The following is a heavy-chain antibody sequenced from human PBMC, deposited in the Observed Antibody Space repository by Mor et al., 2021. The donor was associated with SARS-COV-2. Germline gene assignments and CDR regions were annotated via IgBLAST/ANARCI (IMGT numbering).Heavy chain of an antibody. V-gene: IGHV1-69*06. CDR2: IIPIFGTA. Sequence: GIIPIFGTANYAQKFQGRVTITADKSTSTAYMELSSLRSEDTAVYYCARRGTIAVAGTGAYYFDYWGQGTLVTVS. J-gene: IGHJ4*02. D-gene: IGHD6-19*01. CDR3: ARRGTIAVAGTGAYYFDY.